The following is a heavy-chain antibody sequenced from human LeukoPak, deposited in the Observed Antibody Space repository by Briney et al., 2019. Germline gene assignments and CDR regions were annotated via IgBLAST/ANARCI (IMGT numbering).Heavy chain of an antibody. CDR1: GGSIITSDYF. CDR3: ASLHAGFCSGGACYQFDP. J-gene: IGHJ5*02. Sequence: SETLSLTCTVSGGSIITSDYFWAWIRQPPGKGLEWIGSIYCAGNTYYNPSLKGRVTMSVDTSKNHFSLNLNSVTAADTAVYYCASLHAGFCSGGACYQFDPWGQGTLVTVSS. V-gene: IGHV4-39*02. D-gene: IGHD2-15*01. CDR2: IYCAGNT.